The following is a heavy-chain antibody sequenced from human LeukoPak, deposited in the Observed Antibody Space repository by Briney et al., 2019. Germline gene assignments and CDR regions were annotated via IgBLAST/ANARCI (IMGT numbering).Heavy chain of an antibody. J-gene: IGHJ4*02. CDR2: IRYDGNSK. Sequence: GGSLRLSCSASGFTFSSFDMHWVRQAPGKGLEWMTFIRYDGNSKYYAGSVQGRFTLSRDNSKNTLYLQLDSLRGDDTAVYYCARARLGSTTSFYFDHWGKGALVTVSS. V-gene: IGHV3-30*02. CDR1: GFTFSSFD. D-gene: IGHD1-26*01. CDR3: ARARLGSTTSFYFDH.